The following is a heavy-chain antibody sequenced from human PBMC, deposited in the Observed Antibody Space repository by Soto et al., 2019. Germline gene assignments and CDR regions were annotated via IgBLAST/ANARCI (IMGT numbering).Heavy chain of an antibody. Sequence: SVKVFCKSSGGTFSSHSINWVRQAPGQGLEWMGGIIPIFGPANFAKKFQGRVTITADESTTTAYMELSSLTSEDTAVYYCATGSFTSTGGRIGYHYNAMDVWGQGTTVTVSS. CDR2: IIPIFGPA. CDR3: ATGSFTSTGGRIGYHYNAMDV. V-gene: IGHV1-69*13. D-gene: IGHD1-1*01. J-gene: IGHJ6*02. CDR1: GGTFSSHS.